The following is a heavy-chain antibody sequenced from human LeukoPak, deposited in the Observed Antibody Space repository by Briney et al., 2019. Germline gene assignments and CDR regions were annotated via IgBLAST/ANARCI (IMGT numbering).Heavy chain of an antibody. D-gene: IGHD2-21*02. J-gene: IGHJ6*02. Sequence: PGGSLRLSCAASGFTFISYSMNWVRQAPGKGPEWVSSISSNSHDIYYADSVMGRFTISRDNAKNSLYLQMNSLRVEDTGVYYCARDRLGVTKVSYYYGMDVWGQGTTVTVSS. CDR3: ARDRLGVTKVSYYYGMDV. CDR2: ISSNSHDI. CDR1: GFTFISYS. V-gene: IGHV3-21*01.